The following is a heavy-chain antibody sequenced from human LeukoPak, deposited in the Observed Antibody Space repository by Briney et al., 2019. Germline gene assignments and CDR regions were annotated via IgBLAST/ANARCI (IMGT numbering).Heavy chain of an antibody. D-gene: IGHD3-10*01. CDR2: INHSGST. Sequence: SETLSLTCAVYGGSFSGYYWSWVRQPPGKGMEWIGEINHSGSTNYNPSLKSRVTISVDTSKNQFSLKLSSVTAADTAVYYCARMGSSIYWGQGTLVTVSS. CDR1: GGSFSGYY. CDR3: ARMGSSIY. J-gene: IGHJ4*02. V-gene: IGHV4-34*01.